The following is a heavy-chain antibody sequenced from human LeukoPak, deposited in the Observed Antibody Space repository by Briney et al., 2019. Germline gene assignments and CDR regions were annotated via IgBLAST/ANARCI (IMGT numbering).Heavy chain of an antibody. Sequence: SVTVSCKASGGTFNNYAINWVRQAPGQGLEWMGGIIPIFGKASYAQKFQGRVTITADESTRTAFMELSSLRSEDTAVYYCARGWLAETTVVTPYNYWGRGTLVSVSS. J-gene: IGHJ4*02. CDR3: ARGWLAETTVVTPYNY. CDR2: IIPIFGKA. D-gene: IGHD4-23*01. CDR1: GGTFNNYA. V-gene: IGHV1-69*13.